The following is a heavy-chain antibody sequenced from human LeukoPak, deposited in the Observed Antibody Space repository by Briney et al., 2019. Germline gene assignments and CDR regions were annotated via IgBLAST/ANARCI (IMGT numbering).Heavy chain of an antibody. CDR1: GGTFTIYA. V-gene: IGHV1-69*13. D-gene: IGHD6-13*01. Sequence: GSSVTVSFTSSGGTFTIYAISWVRQAHGQGLEWMGGIIPNWGTANYGQRFQGRVTITANESTSTADMELSSLRSEHTAVYYYARDSQVAAAGFVSKYNWCDLWGRGTLVSVSS. CDR3: ARDSQVAAAGFVSKYNWCDL. J-gene: IGHJ5*02. CDR2: IIPNWGTA.